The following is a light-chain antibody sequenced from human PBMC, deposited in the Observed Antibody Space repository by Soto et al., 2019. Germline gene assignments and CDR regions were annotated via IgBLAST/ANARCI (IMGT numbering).Light chain of an antibody. V-gene: IGKV3-20*01. J-gene: IGKJ5*01. Sequence: EIVLTQAPGTLSLSPGERATLSCRASQSVSSSYLAWYQQKPGQAPRLLIYGASSRATGIPDRFSGSGSGTGFTLTISRLEPEDSAVYYCQQLNSYPITFGQGTRLEI. CDR2: GAS. CDR3: QQLNSYPIT. CDR1: QSVSSSY.